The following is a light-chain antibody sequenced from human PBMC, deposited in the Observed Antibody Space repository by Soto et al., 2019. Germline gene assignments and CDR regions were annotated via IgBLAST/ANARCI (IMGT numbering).Light chain of an antibody. CDR2: KAS. J-gene: IGKJ1*01. Sequence: DIHMTQSPSSLSASVGDRVTITCRASQSMSRWLAWDQQKPGKAPKLLIYKASTLESAATSRFNGSGSGTDFTITISSLKPYDVSASHCTQYSGSHPPFGRVTKADSK. CDR3: TQYSGSHPP. V-gene: IGKV1-5*03. CDR1: QSMSRW.